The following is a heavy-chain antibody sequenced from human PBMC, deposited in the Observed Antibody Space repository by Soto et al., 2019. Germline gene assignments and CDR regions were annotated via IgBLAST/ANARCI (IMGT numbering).Heavy chain of an antibody. V-gene: IGHV1-69*04. CDR1: GGTFSSYT. J-gene: IGHJ4*02. Sequence: SVKVSCKASGGTFSSYTISWVRQAPGQGLEWMGRIIPILGIANYAQKFQGRVTITADKSTSTAYMELSSLRSEDTAVYYCAREPRLLIWFGELHDWGRGTLVTVSS. CDR2: IIPILGIA. CDR3: AREPRLLIWFGELHD. D-gene: IGHD3-10*01.